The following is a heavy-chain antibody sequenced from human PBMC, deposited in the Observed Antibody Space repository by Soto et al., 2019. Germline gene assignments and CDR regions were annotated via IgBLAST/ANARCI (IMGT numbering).Heavy chain of an antibody. J-gene: IGHJ4*02. D-gene: IGHD4-17*01. CDR3: ARTLYGDNVDY. Sequence: ASVKVSCKASGYTFTSYGISWVRQAPGQGLEWMGWISAYNGNTNYAQKFQGRVTMTRNTSISTAYMELSSLRSEDTAVYYCARTLYGDNVDYWGQGTLVTSPQ. CDR2: ISAYNGNT. CDR1: GYTFTSYG. V-gene: IGHV1-18*01.